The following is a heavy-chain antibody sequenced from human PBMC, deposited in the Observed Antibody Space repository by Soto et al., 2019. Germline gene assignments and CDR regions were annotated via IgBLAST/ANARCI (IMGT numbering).Heavy chain of an antibody. CDR3: ARAPAP. Sequence: SETLSLTCTVSGGSITRGGYYWSWIRQHPGKGLEWIGYIYNSGTTYYNPSLKSRVTISVDTSKNQFSLKLTSVTAADTAVYYCARAPAPWGQGTLVTVSS. V-gene: IGHV4-31*03. J-gene: IGHJ5*02. CDR2: IYNSGTT. CDR1: GGSITRGGYY.